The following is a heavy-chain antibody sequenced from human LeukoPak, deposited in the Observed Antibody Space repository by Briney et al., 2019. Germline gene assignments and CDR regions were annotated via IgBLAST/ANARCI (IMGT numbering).Heavy chain of an antibody. Sequence: SETLSLTCTVSDGSITNYDWSWVRQPPGKGPEFIGYIHYSGTANYNPSLRSRVTISVDTSKNQFSLKLSSVTAADTAVCYCARDSVASSSWDDYWGQGTLVTVSS. CDR3: ARDSVASSSWDDY. D-gene: IGHD6-13*01. CDR2: IHYSGTA. CDR1: DGSITNYD. V-gene: IGHV4-59*12. J-gene: IGHJ4*02.